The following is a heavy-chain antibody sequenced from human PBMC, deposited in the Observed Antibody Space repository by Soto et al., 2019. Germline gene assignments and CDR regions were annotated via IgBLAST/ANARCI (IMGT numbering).Heavy chain of an antibody. Sequence: GGSLRHSCAASGFTFSRYGMHWDSQAPGKGLEWEAVIWYDGSNKYYADSVKGRFTISRDNSKNTLYLQMNSLRAEDTAVYYCARVGCSGGSCYQPYYYYYGMDVWGQGTTVTVSS. J-gene: IGHJ6*02. CDR1: GFTFSRYG. D-gene: IGHD2-15*01. CDR3: ARVGCSGGSCYQPYYYYYGMDV. CDR2: IWYDGSNK. V-gene: IGHV3-33*01.